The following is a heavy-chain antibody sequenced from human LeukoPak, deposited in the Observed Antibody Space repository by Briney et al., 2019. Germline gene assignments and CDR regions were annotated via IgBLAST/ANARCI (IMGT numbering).Heavy chain of an antibody. J-gene: IGHJ4*02. CDR3: ARGDIVATIPGGFDY. V-gene: IGHV1-69*13. Sequence: SVKVSCKTSGGTFNTYAIDWVRQAPGQGLEWRGGIIPIFGTADYAQNFQGRVTITADDSTSTAYMELSSLRSDDTAVYYCARGDIVATIPGGFDYWGQGTLVTVSS. CDR2: IIPIFGTA. D-gene: IGHD5-12*01. CDR1: GGTFNTYA.